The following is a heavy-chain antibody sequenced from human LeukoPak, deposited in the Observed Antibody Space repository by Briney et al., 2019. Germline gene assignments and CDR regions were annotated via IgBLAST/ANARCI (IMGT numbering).Heavy chain of an antibody. Sequence: GGSLRLSCAASGFAFSSYAMIWVRQAPGKGLEWVSSISGGGSNTYYADSVKGRFTISRDQSKNTLYAQMNSLRAEDTAIYYCAKSAGDYYYYYMDVWGKGTTVTVSS. V-gene: IGHV3-23*01. CDR1: GFAFSSYA. CDR2: ISGGGSNT. J-gene: IGHJ6*03. CDR3: AKSAGDYYYYYMDV. D-gene: IGHD3-10*01.